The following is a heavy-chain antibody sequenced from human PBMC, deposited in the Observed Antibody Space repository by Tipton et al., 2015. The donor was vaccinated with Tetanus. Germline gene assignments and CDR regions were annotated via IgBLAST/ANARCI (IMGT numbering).Heavy chain of an antibody. CDR2: ISHSGTT. Sequence: TLSLTCTVSGGSISSDAHYWSWIRQAPGKGLEWLGYISHSGTTNYNPSLMSRVTLSLDTARGQFSLKLTSVTAADAAVYYCARQADNWFDPWGQGILVTVSS. CDR1: GGSISSDAHY. CDR3: ARQADNWFDP. V-gene: IGHV4-30-4*01. J-gene: IGHJ5*02. D-gene: IGHD2-15*01.